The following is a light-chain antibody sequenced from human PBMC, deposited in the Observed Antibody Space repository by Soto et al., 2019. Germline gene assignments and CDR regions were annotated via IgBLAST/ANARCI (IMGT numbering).Light chain of an antibody. CDR2: AVS. CDR3: ISYTDRQSYL. Sequence: GQSITISCTGTSSHIGAYDYVSWLQQFPGKSPKLMIYAVSDRPPGVSDRFSGSTSGITASLTISGLHTEDEADYYCISYTDRQSYLFGTGTKVTVL. J-gene: IGLJ1*01. V-gene: IGLV2-14*03. CDR1: SSHIGAYDY.